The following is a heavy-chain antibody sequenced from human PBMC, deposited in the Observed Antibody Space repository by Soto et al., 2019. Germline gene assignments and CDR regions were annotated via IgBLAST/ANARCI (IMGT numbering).Heavy chain of an antibody. V-gene: IGHV4-4*07. Sequence: QVQLQESGPGLVKPSETLSLTCTVSGGSISSYFWSWIRQPAGKGLEWVGRIYSSGSTNNNPSSKSRVTMSLDTSRNQLSLRLSSVTAADTAVYYCARETYYYDSDGYYYVFDYWGHGTLVTVSS. CDR3: ARETYYYDSDGYYYVFDY. CDR2: IYSSGST. CDR1: GGSISSYF. J-gene: IGHJ4*01. D-gene: IGHD3-22*01.